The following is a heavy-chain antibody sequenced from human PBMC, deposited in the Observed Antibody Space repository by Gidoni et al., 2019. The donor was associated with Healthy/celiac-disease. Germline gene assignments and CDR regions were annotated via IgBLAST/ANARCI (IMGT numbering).Heavy chain of an antibody. D-gene: IGHD6-13*01. CDR2: FRSKAYGGTT. CDR1: GFPFGDYA. Sequence: EVQLVESGVGLVQPGRSLRLSCTASGFPFGDYAMSWVRQAPGTGLEWVGFFRSKAYGGTTEYAASVKGRFTISRDDSKSIAYLQMNSLKTEDTAVYYCTRVHFRGQLVPKYFDYWGQGTLVTVSS. CDR3: TRVHFRGQLVPKYFDY. V-gene: IGHV3-49*04. J-gene: IGHJ4*02.